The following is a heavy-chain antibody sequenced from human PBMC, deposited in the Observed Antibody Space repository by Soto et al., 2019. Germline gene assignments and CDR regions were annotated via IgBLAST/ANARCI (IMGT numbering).Heavy chain of an antibody. Sequence: PSETLSLTCTVSGGSVSSGSYYWSWIRQPPGKGLEWIGYIYYSGSTNYNPSLKSRVTISVDTSKNQFSLKLSSVTAADTAVYYCARRYGTVFDLWGQGTLVTVSS. J-gene: IGHJ4*02. D-gene: IGHD6-13*01. CDR1: GGSVSSGSYY. V-gene: IGHV4-61*01. CDR3: ARRYGTVFDL. CDR2: IYYSGST.